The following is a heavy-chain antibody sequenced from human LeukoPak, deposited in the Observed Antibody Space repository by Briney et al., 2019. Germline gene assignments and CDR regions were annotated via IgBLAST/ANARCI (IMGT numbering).Heavy chain of an antibody. Sequence: ASVKVSCKASGYTFTSYAMHWVRQAPGQRLEWMGWINAGNGNTKYSQKFQGRVTITRDTSASTAYMELSSLRSEDTAAYYCARNLYSSGWYTQDAFDIWGQGTMVTVSS. J-gene: IGHJ3*02. V-gene: IGHV1-3*01. CDR1: GYTFTSYA. D-gene: IGHD6-19*01. CDR2: INAGNGNT. CDR3: ARNLYSSGWYTQDAFDI.